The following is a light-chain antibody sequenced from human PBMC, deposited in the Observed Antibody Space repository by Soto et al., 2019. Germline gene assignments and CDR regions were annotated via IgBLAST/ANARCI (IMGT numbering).Light chain of an antibody. J-gene: IGKJ2*01. CDR1: QSVSSNY. Sequence: IGLTQSPGTLSLSPGERATLSCRASQSVSSNYLAWYQQKPGQAPRLLIYGACSRATGIPDRFGGSRSGTDFTLTISRLEPEDFAVYYCQQYVSSTMYTFGQGLELEIK. CDR2: GAC. V-gene: IGKV3-20*01. CDR3: QQYVSSTMYT.